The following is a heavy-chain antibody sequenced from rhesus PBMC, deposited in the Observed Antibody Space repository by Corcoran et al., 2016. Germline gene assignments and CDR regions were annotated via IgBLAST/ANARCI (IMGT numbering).Heavy chain of an antibody. D-gene: IGHD2-39*02. Sequence: QVQLQESGPGLVKPSETLSLTCTVSGGSITGYHNWHWIRQAPGKGLEGSGAVYGNRDRTNYNPSPKSRGTISKDTSTTHFSLRLTSVTAADTAVYDWARQGYTDHLGGLDSWGQGVVVTVSS. CDR2: VYGNRDRT. J-gene: IGHJ6*01. CDR1: GGSITGYHN. CDR3: ARQGYTDHLGGLDS. V-gene: IGHV4-143*01.